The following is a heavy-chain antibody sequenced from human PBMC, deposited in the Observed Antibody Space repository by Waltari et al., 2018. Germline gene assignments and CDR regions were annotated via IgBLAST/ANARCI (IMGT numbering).Heavy chain of an antibody. CDR3: ARAVAGKFDY. J-gene: IGHJ4*02. V-gene: IGHV3-21*01. D-gene: IGHD6-19*01. CDR1: GFTFSSYS. CDR2: ISSSSSYI. Sequence: EVQLVESGGGLVKPGGSLSLSCAASGFTFSSYSMNWVRQAPGKGLEGVASISSSSSYIYYADSVKGRFTISRDNAKNSLYLQMNSLRAEDTAVYYCARAVAGKFDYWGQGTLVTVSS.